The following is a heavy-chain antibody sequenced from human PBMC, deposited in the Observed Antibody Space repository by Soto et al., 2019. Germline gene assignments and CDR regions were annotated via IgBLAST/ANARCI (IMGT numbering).Heavy chain of an antibody. D-gene: IGHD5-12*01. V-gene: IGHV6-1*01. CDR1: WYSFSINIAA. J-gene: IGHJ5*02. CDR3: EIGKKWLTKWFDR. CDR2: TYYRSKWYN. Sequence: SPTLSLTCAISWYSFSINIAACNLIRQSPSRVLELLGRTYYRSKWYNDYAVSVKSRITINPDTSKNQFSLQLNSVTPEEKAVYYCEIGKKWLTKWFDRWGTGTLVPVS.